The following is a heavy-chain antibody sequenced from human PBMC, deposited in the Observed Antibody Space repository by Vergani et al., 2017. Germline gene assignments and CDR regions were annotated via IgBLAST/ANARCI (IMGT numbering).Heavy chain of an antibody. CDR1: GYTFRNYG. J-gene: IGHJ4*02. D-gene: IGHD1-26*01. V-gene: IGHV1-18*04. CDR3: ARDRGNSGDYNFDY. CDR2: ISVYNGET. Sequence: QVQLVQSGAEVKKPGASVKVSCEGSGYTFRNYGISWVRQAPGEGLEWLGWISVYNGETKFAQKFQGRVTLTRDTSTDTAYMESGSLRSDDTAVYYCARDRGNSGDYNFDYWGQGTLVTVSS.